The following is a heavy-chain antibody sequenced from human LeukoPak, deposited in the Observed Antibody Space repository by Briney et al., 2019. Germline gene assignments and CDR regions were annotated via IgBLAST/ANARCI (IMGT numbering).Heavy chain of an antibody. CDR2: INHSGST. Sequence: SETLSLTCAVYGGSFSGYYWSWIRQPPGKGLEWIGEINHSGSTNCNPSLKSRVTISVDTSKNQFSLKLSSVTAADTAVYYCARGRRQYYDSSGYYQNWGQGTLVTVSS. CDR3: ARGRRQYYDSSGYYQN. CDR1: GGSFSGYY. J-gene: IGHJ4*02. D-gene: IGHD3-22*01. V-gene: IGHV4-34*01.